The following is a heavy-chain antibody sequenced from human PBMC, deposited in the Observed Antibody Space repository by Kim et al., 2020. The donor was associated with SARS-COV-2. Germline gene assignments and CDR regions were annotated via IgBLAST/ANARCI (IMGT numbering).Heavy chain of an antibody. V-gene: IGHV3-74*01. D-gene: IGHD6-13*01. Sequence: GGSLRLSCAASGFTFSNYWMHWVRQAPGKGLVWVSHINNDGSGTSYADSVKGRFTISRDNAKNTLYLQMNSLRAEDTAVYYCARDSEAAAGDFDYWVQGTLVTVSS. J-gene: IGHJ4*02. CDR2: INNDGSGT. CDR3: ARDSEAAAGDFDY. CDR1: GFTFSNYW.